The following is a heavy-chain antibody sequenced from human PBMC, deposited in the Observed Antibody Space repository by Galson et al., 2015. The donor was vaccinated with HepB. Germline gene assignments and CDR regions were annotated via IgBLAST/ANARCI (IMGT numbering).Heavy chain of an antibody. CDR1: GFTFSDYY. J-gene: IGHJ4*02. Sequence: SLRLSCAASGFTFSDYYMSWIRQAPGKGLEWVSYISSSSSYTNYADSVKGRFTISRDNAKNSLYLQMNSLRAEDTAVYYCARVQSRLGTFDYWGQGTLVTVSS. V-gene: IGHV3-11*06. CDR2: ISSSSSYT. CDR3: ARVQSRLGTFDY. D-gene: IGHD7-27*01.